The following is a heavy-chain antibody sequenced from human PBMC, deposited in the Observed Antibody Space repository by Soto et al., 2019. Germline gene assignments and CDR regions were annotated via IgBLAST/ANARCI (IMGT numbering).Heavy chain of an antibody. CDR3: ARGYSGGWSRGGYFEL. V-gene: IGHV3-48*03. CDR2: ITSSGYNT. J-gene: IGHJ4*02. CDR1: GFIFSSYE. Sequence: HPGGSLRLSCAASGFIFSSYEMNWVRQAPGKGLEWLSHITSSGYNTYYAESVKGRFTISRDNAKNLLYLEMNSLRAEDTAVYYCARGYSGGWSRGGYFELWGQGALVTSPQ. D-gene: IGHD6-13*01.